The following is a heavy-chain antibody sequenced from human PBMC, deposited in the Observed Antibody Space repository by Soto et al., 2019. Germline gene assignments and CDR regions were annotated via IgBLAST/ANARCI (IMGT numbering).Heavy chain of an antibody. V-gene: IGHV4-31*03. CDR2: IYYSGST. CDR3: ARTTTAPTGAVYFDY. Sequence: QVQLQESGPGLVKPSQTLSLTCTVSGGSISSGGYYWSWIRQHPGKGLEWIGYIYYSGSTYYNPSLKSRVTIAGDTSKNQFSLKLSSVTAADTAVYYCARTTTAPTGAVYFDYWGQGTLVTVSS. CDR1: GGSISSGGYY. J-gene: IGHJ4*02. D-gene: IGHD4-17*01.